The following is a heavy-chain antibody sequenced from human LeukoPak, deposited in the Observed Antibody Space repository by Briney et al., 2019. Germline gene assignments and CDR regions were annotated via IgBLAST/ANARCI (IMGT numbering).Heavy chain of an antibody. CDR3: ARALMEYYGDYYGMDV. V-gene: IGHV3-53*04. J-gene: IGHJ6*02. Sequence: GSLRLSCAASGFTVSSNYMSWVRQAPGKGLEWVSVIYSGGSTYYADSVKGRFTISRHNSKNTLYLQMNSLRAEDTAVYYCARALMEYYGDYYGMDVWGQGTTVTVSS. D-gene: IGHD4-17*01. CDR1: GFTVSSNY. CDR2: IYSGGST.